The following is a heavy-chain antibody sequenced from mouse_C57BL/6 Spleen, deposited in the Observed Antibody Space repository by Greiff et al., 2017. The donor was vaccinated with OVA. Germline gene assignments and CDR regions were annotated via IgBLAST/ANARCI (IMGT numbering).Heavy chain of an antibody. J-gene: IGHJ2*01. V-gene: IGHV1-15*01. CDR2: IDPETGGT. D-gene: IGHD1-1*01. CDR3: TRRPYGRSRGGY. Sequence: VQLQQSGAELVRPGASVTLSCKASGYTFTDYEMHWVKQTPVHGLEWIGAIDPETGGTAYNQKFKGKAILTADKSSSTAYMELRSLTSEDSAVYYFTRRPYGRSRGGYWGQGTTPTVSS. CDR1: GYTFTDYE.